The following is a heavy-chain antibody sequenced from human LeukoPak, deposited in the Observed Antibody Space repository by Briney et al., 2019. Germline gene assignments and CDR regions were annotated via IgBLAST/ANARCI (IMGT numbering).Heavy chain of an antibody. J-gene: IGHJ4*02. CDR1: GFTFSSYS. CDR3: ARDACSSTSCYFDY. CDR2: ISSSSSSI. V-gene: IGHV3-48*01. D-gene: IGHD2-2*01. Sequence: GGSLRLSCAASGFTFSSYSMNWVRQAPGKGLEGVSYISSSSSSIYYADSVKGRFTISRDNAKNSLYLQMNSLRAEDTAVYYCARDACSSTSCYFDYWGQGTLDTVSS.